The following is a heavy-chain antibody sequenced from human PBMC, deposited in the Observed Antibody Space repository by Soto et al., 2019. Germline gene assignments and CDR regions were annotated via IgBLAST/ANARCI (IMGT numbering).Heavy chain of an antibody. J-gene: IGHJ4*02. V-gene: IGHV3-7*01. Sequence: GSLRLLGAASGXAFSTYWMDWVRQTPGKGLEWVANINQDGSEKNYVDSVKGRLTIYRDNAKNSLYLQMSSLTAEDSALYYCSRSLDSWGQGTLVTVSS. CDR3: SRSLDS. CDR2: INQDGSEK. CDR1: GXAFSTYW.